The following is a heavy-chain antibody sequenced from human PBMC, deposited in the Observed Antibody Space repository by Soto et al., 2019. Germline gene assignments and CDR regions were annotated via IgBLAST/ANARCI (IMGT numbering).Heavy chain of an antibody. V-gene: IGHV3-53*04. Sequence: GGSLRLSCAASGFTVSSNYMSWVRQAPGKGLEWVSVIYSGGSTYYADSVKGRFTISRHNSKNTLYLQLNSLRAEDTAVYYCARLPTLTRGYYYYSYYMDAWGKGTPVTVSS. CDR2: IYSGGST. CDR1: GFTVSSNY. CDR3: ARLPTLTRGYYYYSYYMDA. J-gene: IGHJ6*03. D-gene: IGHD4-17*01.